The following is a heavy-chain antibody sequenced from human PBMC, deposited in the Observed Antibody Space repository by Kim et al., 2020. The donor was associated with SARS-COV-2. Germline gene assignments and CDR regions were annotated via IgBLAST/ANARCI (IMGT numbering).Heavy chain of an antibody. D-gene: IGHD7-27*01. J-gene: IGHJ4*02. Sequence: TNYAPKFQGKATMTRDTSISTPYLELSRLGSDDTAVYYCARSGFNWGLDYWGQGTLVTVSS. CDR3: ARSGFNWGLDY. CDR2: T. V-gene: IGHV1-2*02.